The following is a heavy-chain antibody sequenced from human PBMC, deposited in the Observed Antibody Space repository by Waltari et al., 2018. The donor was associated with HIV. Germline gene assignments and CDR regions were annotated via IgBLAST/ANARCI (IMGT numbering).Heavy chain of an antibody. Sequence: EVQLVESGGGLVKPGGSLRLSCAASGFTFCSSTMNWVRQAPGKGLEWVSSISSSNNFIYYADSVKGRFTISRDNAKNSLYLQMNSLRAEDTAVYYCARSGTTSYYYYGMDVWGQGTTVTVSS. V-gene: IGHV3-21*01. J-gene: IGHJ6*02. CDR1: GFTFCSST. CDR2: ISSSNNFI. D-gene: IGHD1-7*01. CDR3: ARSGTTSYYYYGMDV.